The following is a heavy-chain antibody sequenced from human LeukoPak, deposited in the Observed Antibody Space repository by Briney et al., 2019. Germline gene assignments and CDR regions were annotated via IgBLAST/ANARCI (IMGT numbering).Heavy chain of an antibody. V-gene: IGHV3-33*06. Sequence: GGSLRLSCAASGFTFSSYGMHWVRQAPGKGLEWVAVIWYDGSNKYYADSVKGRFTISRDNSKNTLYLQMNSLRAEDTAVYYCAKVRVYGSGSYSPFDYWGQGTLVTVSS. CDR2: IWYDGSNK. D-gene: IGHD3-10*01. J-gene: IGHJ4*02. CDR3: AKVRVYGSGSYSPFDY. CDR1: GFTFSSYG.